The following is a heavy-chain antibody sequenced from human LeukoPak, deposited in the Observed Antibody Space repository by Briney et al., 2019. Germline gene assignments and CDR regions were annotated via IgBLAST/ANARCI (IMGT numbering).Heavy chain of an antibody. CDR1: GGSISSYF. Sequence: PSETLSLTCTVSGGSISSYFWSWIRQPPGKGLEWIGYIYYSGSTNYNPSLKSRVTISVDTSKNQFSLKLSSVTAADTAVYYCARRLGIAAAGAWFDPWGQGTLVTVSS. CDR3: ARRLGIAAAGAWFDP. D-gene: IGHD6-13*01. V-gene: IGHV4-59*08. CDR2: IYYSGST. J-gene: IGHJ5*02.